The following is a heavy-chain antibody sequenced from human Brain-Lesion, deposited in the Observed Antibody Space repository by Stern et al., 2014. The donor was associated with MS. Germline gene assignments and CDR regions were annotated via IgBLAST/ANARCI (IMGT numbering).Heavy chain of an antibody. CDR3: ARNLRPPTNYYDALSD. J-gene: IGHJ4*02. CDR1: GGSISSYY. D-gene: IGHD3-22*01. Sequence: QLQLQESGPGLVKPSETLSLTCTVSGGSISSYYWNWIRPPQGQGLEWIGYLYSSGTTNCSPSLKSRVTMSVDMSKNQFSLILSSVTASDTAVYFCARNLRPPTNYYDALSDWGQGTLVTVSS. CDR2: LYSSGTT. V-gene: IGHV4-59*01.